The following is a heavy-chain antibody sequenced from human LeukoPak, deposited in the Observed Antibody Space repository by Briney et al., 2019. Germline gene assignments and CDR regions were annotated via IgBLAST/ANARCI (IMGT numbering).Heavy chain of an antibody. CDR3: ARLTAAGTVDWFDP. V-gene: IGHV5-51*01. CDR1: GYSFTSYW. J-gene: IGHJ5*02. Sequence: TGESLKISCKGFGYSFTSYWIGWVRQMPGKGLEWIGIIYPGDSDTRYSPSFQGQVTISADKSISTAYLQWSSLKASDTAMYYCARLTAAGTVDWFDPWGQGTLVTVSS. D-gene: IGHD6-13*01. CDR2: IYPGDSDT.